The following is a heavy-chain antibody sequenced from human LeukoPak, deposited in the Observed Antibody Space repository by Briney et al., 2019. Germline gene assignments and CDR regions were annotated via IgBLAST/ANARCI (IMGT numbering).Heavy chain of an antibody. D-gene: IGHD3-22*01. J-gene: IGHJ4*02. CDR2: ST. V-gene: IGHV4-30-2*04. CDR3: ARSYYYDSSAFPFDY. Sequence: STNYNPSLKSRVTISVDTSKNQFSLKLSSVTAADTAVYYCARSYYYDSSAFPFDYWGQGTLVTVSS.